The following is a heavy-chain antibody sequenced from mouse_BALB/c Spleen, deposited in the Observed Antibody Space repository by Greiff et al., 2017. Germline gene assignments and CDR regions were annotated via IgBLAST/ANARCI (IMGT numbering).Heavy chain of an antibody. CDR3: ARRGSSIYYGNHWYFDV. CDR1: GYTFTSYD. J-gene: IGHJ1*01. CDR2: IFPGDGST. Sequence: VQLQQSGAELVKPGASVKLSCKASGYTFTSYDINWVRQRPEQGLEWIGWIFPGDGSTKYNEKFKGKATLTADKSSSTAYMQLSSLTSEDSAVYFCARRGSSIYYGNHWYFDVWGAGTTVTVSS. V-gene: IGHV1-85*01. D-gene: IGHD2-1*01.